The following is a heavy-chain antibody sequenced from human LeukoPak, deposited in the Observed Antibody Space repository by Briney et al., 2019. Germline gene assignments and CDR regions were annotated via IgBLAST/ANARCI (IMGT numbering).Heavy chain of an antibody. CDR1: GGSISSYY. CDR2: IYDSGST. Sequence: SETLSLTCTVSGGSISSYYWSWIRQPPGKGLEWIGYIYDSGSTNYNPSLKSRVTISVDTSKNQFSLKLSSVTAADTAVYYCARSECLVFGVVNMVWEVCYYYYGMDVWGQGTTVTVSS. D-gene: IGHD3-3*01. CDR3: ARSECLVFGVVNMVWEVCYYYYGMDV. V-gene: IGHV4-59*12. J-gene: IGHJ6*02.